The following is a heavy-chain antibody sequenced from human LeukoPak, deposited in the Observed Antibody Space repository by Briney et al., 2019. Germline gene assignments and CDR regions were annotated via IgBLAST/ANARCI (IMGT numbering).Heavy chain of an antibody. CDR3: ARSNNIVGATYFAY. J-gene: IGHJ4*02. V-gene: IGHV3-64*02. D-gene: IGHD1-26*01. CDR2: ISSDGGST. Sequence: PGGSLRLPCAASGFTFSNYAMHCVRQAPGKGLEYISSISSDGGSTYYADSVKGRFTISRDNSKNTLYLQMGRLRAEDMAVYYCARSNNIVGATYFAYWGQGTLVTVSS. CDR1: GFTFSNYA.